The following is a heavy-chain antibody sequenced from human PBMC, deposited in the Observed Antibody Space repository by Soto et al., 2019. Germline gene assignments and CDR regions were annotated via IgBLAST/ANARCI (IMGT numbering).Heavy chain of an antibody. V-gene: IGHV3-15*07. CDR1: GFIFSSYG. CDR3: LEYWHGMDV. J-gene: IGHJ6*02. Sequence: GGSLRLSCAASGFIFSSYGMHWVRQAPGKGLEWVGRIKSKIDGGTTDYAAPVEGKFIISRDDSKNTVYLQMNSLKTEDTAVYYCLEYWHGMDVWGQGTTVPVSS. D-gene: IGHD2-8*02. CDR2: IKSKIDGGTT.